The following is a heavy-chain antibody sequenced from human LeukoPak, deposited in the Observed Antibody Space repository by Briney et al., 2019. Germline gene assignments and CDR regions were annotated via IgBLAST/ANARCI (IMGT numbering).Heavy chain of an antibody. CDR2: ISWNSGSI. CDR1: GFTFDDSA. CDR3: TRDLMDYDVSTGLHHYYMDV. D-gene: IGHD3-9*01. V-gene: IGHV3-9*01. Sequence: PGGSLRLSCAASGFTFDDSAMHWVRQAPGKGLEWVSGISWNSGSIGYADSVKGRFTISRDNAKNSLYLQMNTLRVEDTAVYYCTRDLMDYDVSTGLHHYYMDVWGQGTTVTASS. J-gene: IGHJ6*02.